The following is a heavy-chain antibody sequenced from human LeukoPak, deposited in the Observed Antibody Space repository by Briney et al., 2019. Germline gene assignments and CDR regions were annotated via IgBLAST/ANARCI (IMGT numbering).Heavy chain of an antibody. Sequence: PGGSLRLSCAASGFTFDDYAMHWVRQAPWKGLEWVSGISWNSGSIGYADSVKGRFTISRDNAKNSLYLQMNSLRAEDMALYYCAKDIYQLPLAGAFDIWGQGTMVTVSS. CDR3: AKDIYQLPLAGAFDI. CDR1: GFTFDDYA. J-gene: IGHJ3*02. CDR2: ISWNSGSI. D-gene: IGHD6-6*01. V-gene: IGHV3-9*03.